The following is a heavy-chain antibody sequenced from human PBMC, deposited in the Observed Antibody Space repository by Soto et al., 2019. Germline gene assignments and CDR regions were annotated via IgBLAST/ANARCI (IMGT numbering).Heavy chain of an antibody. CDR3: AKDRPYYYDSSGYYPY. CDR1: GFTFSSYA. Sequence: EVQLLESGGGLVQPGGSLRLSCAASGFTFSSYAMSWVRQAPGKGLEWVSAISGSGGSTYYADSVKGRFTISRDNSKNTLYLQMNSLRAEDTAVYYCAKDRPYYYDSSGYYPYWGQGTLVTVSS. V-gene: IGHV3-23*01. J-gene: IGHJ4*02. CDR2: ISGSGGST. D-gene: IGHD3-22*01.